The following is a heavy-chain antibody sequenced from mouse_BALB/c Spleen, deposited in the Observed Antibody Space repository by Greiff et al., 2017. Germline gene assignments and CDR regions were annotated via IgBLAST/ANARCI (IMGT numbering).Heavy chain of an antibody. V-gene: IGHV7-1*02. J-gene: IGHJ4*01. CDR3: ARDATDYYYGWGDY. Sequence: EVQRVESGGGLVQPGGSLRLSCATSGFTFSDFYMEWVRQPPGKRLEWIAASRNKANDYTTEYSASVKGRFIVSRDTSQSILYLQMNALRAEDTAIYYCARDATDYYYGWGDYWGQGTSVTVSS. CDR1: GFTFSDFY. D-gene: IGHD1-2*01. CDR2: SRNKANDYTT.